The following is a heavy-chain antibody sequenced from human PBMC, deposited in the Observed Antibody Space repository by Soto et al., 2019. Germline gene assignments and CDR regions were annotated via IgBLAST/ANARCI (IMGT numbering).Heavy chain of an antibody. D-gene: IGHD3-10*01. Sequence: QLLQSGGGLVQPGGSLTLSCAASGFTFGTTDMSWVRQAPGEGLEWVSTIDGSGGITYYADSVKGRFTISRDNSRNTVYLQMNSLRGDDTALYYCVKNSGWFNTWGRESWSPSPQ. CDR3: VKNSGWFNT. CDR2: IDGSGGIT. J-gene: IGHJ5*02. CDR1: GFTFGTTD. V-gene: IGHV3-23*01.